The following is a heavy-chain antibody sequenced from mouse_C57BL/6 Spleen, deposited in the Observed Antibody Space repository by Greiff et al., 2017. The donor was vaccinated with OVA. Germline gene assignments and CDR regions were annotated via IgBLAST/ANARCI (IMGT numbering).Heavy chain of an antibody. CDR1: GYTFTDYN. D-gene: IGHD4-1*01. Sequence: VHVKQSGPELVKPGASVTLSCKASGYTFTDYNMHWVKQSHGQSLEWIGYINPNNGGTSYNQKFKGKATLTANKSSSTAYMELRSLTSEDAAVYYCARRLTGTPFDYWGQGTTLTVSS. J-gene: IGHJ2*01. V-gene: IGHV1-22*01. CDR2: INPNNGGT. CDR3: ARRLTGTPFDY.